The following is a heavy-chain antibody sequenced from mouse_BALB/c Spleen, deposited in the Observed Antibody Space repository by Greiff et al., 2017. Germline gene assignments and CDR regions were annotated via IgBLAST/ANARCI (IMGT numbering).Heavy chain of an antibody. CDR2: ISYDGSN. V-gene: IGHV3-6*02. CDR3: ARVYSSYAMDY. Sequence: EVKLQQSGPGLVKPSQSLSLTCSVTGYSITSGYYWNWIRQFPGNKLEWMGYISYDGSNNYNPSLKNRISITRDTSKNQFFLKLNSVTTEDTATYYCARVYSSYAMDYWGQGTSVTVSS. J-gene: IGHJ4*01. CDR1: GYSITSGYY.